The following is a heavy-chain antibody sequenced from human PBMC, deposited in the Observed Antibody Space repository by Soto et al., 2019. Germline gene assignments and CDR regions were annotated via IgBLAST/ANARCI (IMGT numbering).Heavy chain of an antibody. J-gene: IGHJ6*02. CDR1: GGSISSGDYY. Sequence: QVQLQESGPGLVKPSQTLSLTCTVSGGSISSGDYYWSWIRQPPGKGLEWIGYIYYSGSTYYNPSLKSRVSTSVDTSKHQFSLKLSSVTAADTAVYYCARGYRGVSYYYYGMDVWGQGTTVTVSS. CDR3: ARGYRGVSYYYYGMDV. D-gene: IGHD3-10*01. CDR2: IYYSGST. V-gene: IGHV4-30-4*01.